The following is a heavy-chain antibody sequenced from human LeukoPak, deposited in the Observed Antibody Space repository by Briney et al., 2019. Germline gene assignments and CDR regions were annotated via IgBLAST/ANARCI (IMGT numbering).Heavy chain of an antibody. Sequence: GSSVKVPFKASGVPFSSYAISWVRPAPGQGLEWIGGIIPIFGAAKYSQKFQGRVTITADESTSTAYMKLSSLRSEDTAVYYCARVGSGGSCSSCHFDYWGQGTLVTVS. V-gene: IGHV1-69*01. J-gene: IGHJ4*02. CDR3: ARVGSGGSCSSCHFDY. CDR2: IIPIFGAA. D-gene: IGHD2-15*01. CDR1: GVPFSSYA.